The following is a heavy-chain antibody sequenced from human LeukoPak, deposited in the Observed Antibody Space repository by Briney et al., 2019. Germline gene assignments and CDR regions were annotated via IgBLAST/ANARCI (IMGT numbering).Heavy chain of an antibody. J-gene: IGHJ4*02. Sequence: PSETLSLTCAVYGGSLSGYYWSWIRQPPGKGLEWIGEINHSGSTNYNPSLKSRVTISVDTSKNQFSLKLSSVTAADTAVYYCARSTPNYCSSTSCARDYWGQGTLVTVSS. D-gene: IGHD2-2*01. CDR2: INHSGST. V-gene: IGHV4-34*01. CDR1: GGSLSGYY. CDR3: ARSTPNYCSSTSCARDY.